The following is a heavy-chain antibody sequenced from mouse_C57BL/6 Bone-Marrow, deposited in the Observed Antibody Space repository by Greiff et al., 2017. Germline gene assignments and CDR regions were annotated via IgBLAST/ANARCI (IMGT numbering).Heavy chain of an antibody. CDR3: AREDY. V-gene: IGHV1-69*01. J-gene: IGHJ2*01. CDR2: IDPSDSYT. CDR1: GYTFTSYW. Sequence: QVQLQQPGAELMMPGASVKLSCKASGYTFTSYWMHWVKQRPGQGLEWIGEIDPSDSYTNYNQKFKGKSTLTVDKSSSTAYMQLSSLTSEDSAVYYCAREDYWGQGTTLTVSS.